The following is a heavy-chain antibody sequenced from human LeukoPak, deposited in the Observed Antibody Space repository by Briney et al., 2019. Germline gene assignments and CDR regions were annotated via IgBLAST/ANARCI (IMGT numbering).Heavy chain of an antibody. CDR3: ARGGYGDYLLFYY. Sequence: GGSLRLSCAASGFTFNSYAMSWARQAPGKGLEWVSGINWNGGSTGYADSVKGRFTISRDNAKNSLYLQMNSLRAEDTALYHCARGGYGDYLLFYYWGQGTLVTVSS. D-gene: IGHD4-17*01. J-gene: IGHJ4*02. V-gene: IGHV3-20*01. CDR1: GFTFNSYA. CDR2: INWNGGST.